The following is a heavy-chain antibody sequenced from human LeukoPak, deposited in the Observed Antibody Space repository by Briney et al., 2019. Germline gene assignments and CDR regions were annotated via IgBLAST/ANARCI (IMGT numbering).Heavy chain of an antibody. CDR2: IYYSGST. V-gene: IGHV4-59*01. CDR1: GGSISSYY. J-gene: IGHJ3*02. CDR3: ARGRGLGELLYDI. D-gene: IGHD1-26*01. Sequence: SETLSLTCTVSGGSISSYYWSWIRQPPGKGLEWIGYIYYSGSTNYNPSLKSRVTISVDTSKNQFSLKLSSVTAADTAVYYCARGRGLGELLYDIWGQGTMVTVSS.